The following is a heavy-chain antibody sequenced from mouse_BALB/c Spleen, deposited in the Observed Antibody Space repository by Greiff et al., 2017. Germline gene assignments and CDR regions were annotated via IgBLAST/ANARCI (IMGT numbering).Heavy chain of an antibody. CDR3: ARAGDYGNYGAWFAY. CDR1: GYSFTGYF. J-gene: IGHJ3*01. Sequence: EVQLQQSGPELVKPGASVKISCKASGYSFTGYFMNWVMQSHGKSLEWIGRINPYNGDTFYNQKFKGKATLTVDKSSSTAHMELRSLASEDSAVYYCARAGDYGNYGAWFAYWGQGTLVTVSA. D-gene: IGHD2-1*01. CDR2: INPYNGDT. V-gene: IGHV1-20*02.